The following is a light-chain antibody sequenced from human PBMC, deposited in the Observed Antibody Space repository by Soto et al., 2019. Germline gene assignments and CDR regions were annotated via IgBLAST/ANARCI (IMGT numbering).Light chain of an antibody. J-gene: IGKJ2*01. V-gene: IGKV3-20*01. CDR3: QQYGSSPPYT. CDR2: GAS. Sequence: EIVLTHSPGTLSLSPGERATLSCRASQSVSSSYLAWYQQKPGQAPRLLIYGASSRAPGIPDRFSGSGSGTDFTLTISRLEPEDFAVYYCQQYGSSPPYTFGQGTKLESK. CDR1: QSVSSSY.